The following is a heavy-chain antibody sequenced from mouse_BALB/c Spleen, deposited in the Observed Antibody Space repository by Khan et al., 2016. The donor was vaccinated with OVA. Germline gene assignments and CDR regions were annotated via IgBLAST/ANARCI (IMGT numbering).Heavy chain of an antibody. Sequence: QVQLKESGPGLVQPSQSLSITCTVSGFSLTTYGVHWVRQSPGKGLEWLGVIWSGGSTDYNAAFISRLSISKDNSKSQVFFKMNSLQANDTAIYYCARNYDYDEGLAYWGQGTLVTLSA. J-gene: IGHJ3*01. CDR2: IWSGGST. V-gene: IGHV2-2*02. CDR3: ARNYDYDEGLAY. CDR1: GFSLTTYG. D-gene: IGHD2-4*01.